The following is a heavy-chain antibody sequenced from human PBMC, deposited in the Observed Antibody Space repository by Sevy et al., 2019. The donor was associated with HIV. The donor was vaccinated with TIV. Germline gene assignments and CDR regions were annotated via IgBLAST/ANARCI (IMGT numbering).Heavy chain of an antibody. CDR3: AKEKLKYLELTPGDYYYAMDV. D-gene: IGHD1-7*01. Sequence: GGSLRLSCAASGFTFNNYGMHWVRQAPGKGLEWVAFISNDGRNKYSADSVRGRFTFSRDNSKNTLYLQMNSLRVEDTAVYYCAKEKLKYLELTPGDYYYAMDVWGQGATVTVSS. J-gene: IGHJ6*02. V-gene: IGHV3-30*18. CDR1: GFTFNNYG. CDR2: ISNDGRNK.